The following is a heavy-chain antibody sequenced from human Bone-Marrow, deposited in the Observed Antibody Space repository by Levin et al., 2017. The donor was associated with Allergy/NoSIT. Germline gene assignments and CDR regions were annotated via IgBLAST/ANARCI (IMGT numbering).Heavy chain of an antibody. V-gene: IGHV5-51*01. CDR1: GYTFTNYW. CDR3: ARPTDYYGHFDY. Sequence: GESLKISCKTSGYTFTNYWIGWVRQMPGKGLEWMGIINPADSDARYSPSFQGQVTMSADKSISTAYLQWSSLKASDTAMYYCARPTDYYGHFDYWGQGTLVTVSS. CDR2: INPADSDA. D-gene: IGHD3-10*01. J-gene: IGHJ4*02.